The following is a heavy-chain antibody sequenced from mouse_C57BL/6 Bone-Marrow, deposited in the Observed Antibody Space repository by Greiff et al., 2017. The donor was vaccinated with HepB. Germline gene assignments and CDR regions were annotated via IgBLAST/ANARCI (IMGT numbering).Heavy chain of an antibody. Sequence: QVQLQQPGAELVMPGASVKLSCKASGYTFTSYWMHWVKQRPGQGLEWIGEIDPSDSYTNYNQKFKGKSTLTVDKSSSTAYMQLSSLTSEDSAVYYCARRDLLIDYWGHGTTLTVAS. J-gene: IGHJ2*01. CDR1: GYTFTSYW. CDR3: ARRDLLIDY. D-gene: IGHD2-1*01. V-gene: IGHV1-69*01. CDR2: IDPSDSYT.